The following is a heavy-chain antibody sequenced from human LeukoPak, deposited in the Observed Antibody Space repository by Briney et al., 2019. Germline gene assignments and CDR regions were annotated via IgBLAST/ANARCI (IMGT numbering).Heavy chain of an antibody. Sequence: PGGSLRLSCAASGFTFSSYAMSWVRQAPGKGLEWVSAISGSGGSTYCADSVKGRFTISRDNSKNTLYLQMNSLRAEDTAVYYCAKSPYCSSTSCYVYELYYYYGMDVWGQGTTVTVSS. J-gene: IGHJ6*02. CDR3: AKSPYCSSTSCYVYELYYYYGMDV. CDR1: GFTFSSYA. CDR2: ISGSGGST. V-gene: IGHV3-23*01. D-gene: IGHD2-2*01.